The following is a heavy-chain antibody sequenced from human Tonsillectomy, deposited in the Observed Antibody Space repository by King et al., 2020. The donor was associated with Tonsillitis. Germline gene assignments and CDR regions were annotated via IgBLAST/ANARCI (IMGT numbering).Heavy chain of an antibody. CDR2: TSYDGSNK. CDR1: GFSFSSYA. Sequence: GQLVQSGGGVVKPGRSLRLSCAASGFSFSSYAMHWVRQAPGKGLEWVAVTSYDGSNKYYADYVRGRFTIPRDNSKNTLYLQMNSLRAEDTAVYYCARDQSYYDSSSYFSDWGQGTMVTVSS. V-gene: IGHV3-30-3*01. D-gene: IGHD3-22*01. J-gene: IGHJ3*01. CDR3: ARDQSYYDSSSYFSD.